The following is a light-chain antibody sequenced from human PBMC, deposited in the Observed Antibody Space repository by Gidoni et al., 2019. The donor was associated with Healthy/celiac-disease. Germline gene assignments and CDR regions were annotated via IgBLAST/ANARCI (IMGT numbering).Light chain of an antibody. V-gene: IGLV2-14*01. CDR2: DVS. CDR3: SSYTSSSTLVV. J-gene: IGLJ2*01. CDR1: SSDVGGYNY. Sequence: QSALPQPASVSRSPAHSITISCTGTSSDVGGYNYVSWYQQHPGKAPKLMIYDVSNRPSGVSNRFSGSKSGNTASLTISGLQAEDEADYYCSSYTSSSTLVVFGGGTKLTVL.